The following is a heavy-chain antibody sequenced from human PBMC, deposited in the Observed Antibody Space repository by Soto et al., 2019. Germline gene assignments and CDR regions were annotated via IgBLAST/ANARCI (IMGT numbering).Heavy chain of an antibody. CDR3: AKGPR. J-gene: IGHJ4*02. Sequence: LVESGGGLVQPGGSLRLSCAASGFTFSNIWMSWVRRSPEKGPEGVASISPDGGEIYYVDSVKGRFTISRDNTRNSLYLKMNSLRAEDTAVYYWAKGPRWGQGTLVTVSS. CDR1: GFTFSNIW. V-gene: IGHV3-7*01. CDR2: ISPDGGEI.